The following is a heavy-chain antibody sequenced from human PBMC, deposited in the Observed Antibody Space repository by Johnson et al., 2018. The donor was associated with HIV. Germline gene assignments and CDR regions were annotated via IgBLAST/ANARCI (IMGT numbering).Heavy chain of an antibody. J-gene: IGHJ3*02. V-gene: IGHV3-30*04. Sequence: LVESGGGVVPPGKSLRLSCVASAFAFSSYAMHWVRQTPGKGLEWVAVISSDGSNKYFADSVKGRFIISRDNSKNTLYLQMNSLTTEDTAAYYCARGGGCGGDCDSGFDAFDIWGQGTMVTVSS. D-gene: IGHD2-21*01. CDR3: ARGGGCGGDCDSGFDAFDI. CDR1: AFAFSSYA. CDR2: ISSDGSNK.